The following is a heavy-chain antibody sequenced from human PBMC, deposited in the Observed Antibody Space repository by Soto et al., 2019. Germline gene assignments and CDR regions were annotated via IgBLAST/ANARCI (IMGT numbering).Heavy chain of an antibody. Sequence: GSLRLSCAASGFTFSSYGMHWVRQAPGKGLEWVAVIWYDGSNKYYADSVKGRFTISRDNSKNTLYLQMNSLRAEDTAVYYCARDLLDYGGNGPDYWGQGTLVTVSS. D-gene: IGHD4-17*01. V-gene: IGHV3-33*01. CDR1: GFTFSSYG. CDR2: IWYDGSNK. J-gene: IGHJ4*02. CDR3: ARDLLDYGGNGPDY.